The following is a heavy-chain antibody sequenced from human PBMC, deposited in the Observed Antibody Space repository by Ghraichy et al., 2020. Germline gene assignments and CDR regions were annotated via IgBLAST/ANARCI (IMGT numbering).Heavy chain of an antibody. CDR3: ARVGGARRSPRRFDP. Sequence: SETLSLTCAVYGGSFSGYYWSWIRQPPGKGLEWIGEINHSGSTNYNPSLKSRVTISVDTSKNQFSLKLSSVTAADTAVYYCARVGGARRSPRRFDPWGQGTLVTVSS. D-gene: IGHD3-16*01. CDR1: GGSFSGYY. V-gene: IGHV4-34*01. CDR2: INHSGST. J-gene: IGHJ5*02.